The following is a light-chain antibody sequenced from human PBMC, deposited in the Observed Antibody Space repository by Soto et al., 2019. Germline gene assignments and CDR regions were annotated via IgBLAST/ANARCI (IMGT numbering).Light chain of an antibody. CDR2: GNS. V-gene: IGLV1-40*01. CDR1: SSNIGAGYD. J-gene: IGLJ2*01. CDR3: QSYDSSLSGGV. Sequence: QSALTQPPSVSGAPGQRVTISCTGSSSNIGAGYDVHWYQQLPGTAPKLLIYGNSNRPSGVPDRFSGSKSGTSASLAITGLQAEDEADYYCQSYDSSLSGGVFGGGTQPDRP.